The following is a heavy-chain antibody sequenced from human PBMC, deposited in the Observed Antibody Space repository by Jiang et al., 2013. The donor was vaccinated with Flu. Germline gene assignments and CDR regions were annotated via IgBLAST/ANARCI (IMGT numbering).Heavy chain of an antibody. Sequence: NHSGSTNYNRPSKSRVTISVDTSKNQFSLKLSSVTAADTAVYYCARGYGSGSYYKKGFDYWGQGTLVTVSS. CDR2: NHSGST. D-gene: IGHD3-10*01. CDR3: ARGYGSGSYYKKGFDY. J-gene: IGHJ4*02. V-gene: IGHV4-34*01.